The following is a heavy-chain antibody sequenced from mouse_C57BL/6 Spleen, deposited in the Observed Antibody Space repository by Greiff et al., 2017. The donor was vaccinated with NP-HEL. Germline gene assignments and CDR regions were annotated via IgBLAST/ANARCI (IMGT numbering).Heavy chain of an antibody. D-gene: IGHD2-5*01. J-gene: IGHJ2*01. CDR3: ATSSYYSRFLFDY. Sequence: VQLQQPGAELVRPGSSVKLSCKASGYTFTSYWMHWVKPRPIQGLEWIGNIDPSDSGTHYNQKFKVKATLSVDKSSSTAYMQLSSLTSDDSAVYCCATSSYYSRFLFDYWGQGTTLTVSS. CDR2: IDPSDSGT. CDR1: GYTFTSYW. V-gene: IGHV1-52*01.